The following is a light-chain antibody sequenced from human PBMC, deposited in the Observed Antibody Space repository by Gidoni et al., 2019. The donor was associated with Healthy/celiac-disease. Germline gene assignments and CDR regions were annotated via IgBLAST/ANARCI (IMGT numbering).Light chain of an antibody. Sequence: TISCTGTSSDVGGYNYVSWYQQHPGKAPKLMIYDVSNRPSGVSNRFSGSKSGNTASLTISGLQAEDEADYYCSSYTSSSTVVFGGGTKLTVL. CDR2: DVS. CDR3: SSYTSSSTVV. V-gene: IGLV2-14*04. CDR1: SSDVGGYNY. J-gene: IGLJ2*01.